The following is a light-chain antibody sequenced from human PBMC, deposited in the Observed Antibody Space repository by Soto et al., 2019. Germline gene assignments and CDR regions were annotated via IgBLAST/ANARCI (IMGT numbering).Light chain of an antibody. J-gene: IGLJ1*01. CDR2: DND. CDR3: GTWDSSLSGEV. CDR1: SSNIENNY. Sequence: QSVLTQPPSVSAAPGQKVTISCSGSSSNIENNYVSWYQQLPGTAPKLLIYDNDQRPSGIPDRFSGSKSGTSATLGITGLQTGDEADYYCGTWDSSLSGEVFGTGTKVTVL. V-gene: IGLV1-51*01.